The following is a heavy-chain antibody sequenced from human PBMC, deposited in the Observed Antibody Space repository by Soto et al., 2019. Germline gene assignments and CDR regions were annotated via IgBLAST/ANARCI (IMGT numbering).Heavy chain of an antibody. CDR3: GRDGALGDRAGVDS. D-gene: IGHD3-16*01. J-gene: IGHJ4*02. Sequence: QVQLVESGGGVVQPGKSLRLSCAASGFTFSTYGMHWVRQAPGKGLEWVAVIWYDGSNKYHGDSLKGRFTISRDNSKNTLYLQLNNLRAEDTAVYYCGRDGALGDRAGVDSWGQGTLVTVSS. CDR2: IWYDGSNK. CDR1: GFTFSTYG. V-gene: IGHV3-33*01.